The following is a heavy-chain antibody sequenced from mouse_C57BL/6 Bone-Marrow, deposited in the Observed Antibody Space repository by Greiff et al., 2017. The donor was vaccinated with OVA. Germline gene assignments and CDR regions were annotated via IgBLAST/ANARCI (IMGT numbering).Heavy chain of an antibody. Sequence: QVQLQQSGAELARPGASVKLSCKASGYTFTSYGISWVKQRTGQGLEWIGEIYPRSGNTCYNEKFKGKATLTADKSSSTAYMELRSLTSEDSAVYFCARDGGYYGSPSFAYWGQGTLVTVSA. CDR1: GYTFTSYG. J-gene: IGHJ3*01. CDR3: ARDGGYYGSPSFAY. CDR2: IYPRSGNT. V-gene: IGHV1-81*01. D-gene: IGHD1-1*01.